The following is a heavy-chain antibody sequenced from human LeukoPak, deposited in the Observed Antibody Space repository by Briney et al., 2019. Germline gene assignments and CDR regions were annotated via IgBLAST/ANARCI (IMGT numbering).Heavy chain of an antibody. Sequence: GGSLRVSCAASGFTLSSYWMPWVRQTPGKGPVWVSRINSDGSSTSYADSVKGRFTISRDNAKNTLYLQMDSLRAEDTAVYYCARGNSHSFDYWGKGALVTVSS. CDR3: ARGNSHSFDY. D-gene: IGHD4-4*01. CDR1: GFTLSSYW. V-gene: IGHV3-74*01. J-gene: IGHJ4*02. CDR2: INSDGSST.